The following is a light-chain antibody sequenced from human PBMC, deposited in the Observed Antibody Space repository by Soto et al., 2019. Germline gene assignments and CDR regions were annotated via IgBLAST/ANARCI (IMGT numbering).Light chain of an antibody. CDR3: QQYNSYPRT. Sequence: DIQMTQSPSTLSAPVGARVTITCRASQSISHWLAWYQQKPGKAPNLLIYKASNLESGVPSRFSGSGSGTEFTLTISSLQPDDVASYYCQQYNSYPRTFGQGTKLEIK. J-gene: IGKJ2*01. CDR1: QSISHW. CDR2: KAS. V-gene: IGKV1-5*03.